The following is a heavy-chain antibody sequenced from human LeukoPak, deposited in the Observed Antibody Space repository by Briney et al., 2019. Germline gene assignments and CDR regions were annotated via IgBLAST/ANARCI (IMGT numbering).Heavy chain of an antibody. CDR3: ARVLKDYYGSGSYYTFDY. V-gene: IGHV1-2*02. Sequence: ASVKVSCKASGYTFAAYYMHWVRQAPGQGLEWMGWINPNSGGTNYAQKFQGRVTMTRDTSISTAYMELSRLRSDDTAVYYCARVLKDYYGSGSYYTFDYWGQGTLVTVSS. CDR1: GYTFAAYY. CDR2: INPNSGGT. J-gene: IGHJ4*02. D-gene: IGHD3-10*01.